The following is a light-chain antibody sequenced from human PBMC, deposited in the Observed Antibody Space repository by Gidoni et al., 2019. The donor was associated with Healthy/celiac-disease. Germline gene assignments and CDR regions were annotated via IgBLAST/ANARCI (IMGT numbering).Light chain of an antibody. CDR2: AAS. Sequence: DIQMTKSSSSLSASVGDRVTITCRASQIISSYVNWYQHKPGKATKLLIYAASSLESGVPSRFSGSGSGTDFTLTISSLQPEEFATYYCQQSYITPPTTFGQXTKVEIK. J-gene: IGKJ1*01. V-gene: IGKV1-39*01. CDR3: QQSYITPPTT. CDR1: QIISSY.